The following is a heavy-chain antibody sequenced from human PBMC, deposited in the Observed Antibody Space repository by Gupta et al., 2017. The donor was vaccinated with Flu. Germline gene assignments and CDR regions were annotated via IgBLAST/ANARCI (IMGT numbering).Heavy chain of an antibody. CDR2: INPSGGST. CDR3: ARDTSYYGSGSYHPFRYYGMDV. J-gene: IGHJ6*02. V-gene: IGHV1-46*01. Sequence: GQGLEWMGIINPSGGSTSYAQKFQGRVTMTRDTSTSTVYMELSSLRSEDTAVYYCARDTSYYGSGSYHPFRYYGMDVWGQGTTVTVSS. D-gene: IGHD3-10*01.